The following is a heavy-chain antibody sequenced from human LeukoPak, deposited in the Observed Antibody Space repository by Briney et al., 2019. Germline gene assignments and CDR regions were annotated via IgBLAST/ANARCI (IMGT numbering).Heavy chain of an antibody. J-gene: IGHJ5*02. Sequence: KTSETLSLTCTVSGGSVSSSSYYWGWIRQPPGKGLEWIGSIYYSGSTYYNPSLKSRVTISVDTSKNQFSLKLSSVTAADTAVYYCARLGGSYVTNWFDPWGQGTLVTVSS. CDR3: ARLGGSYVTNWFDP. V-gene: IGHV4-39*01. CDR2: IYYSGST. D-gene: IGHD1-26*01. CDR1: GGSVSSSSYY.